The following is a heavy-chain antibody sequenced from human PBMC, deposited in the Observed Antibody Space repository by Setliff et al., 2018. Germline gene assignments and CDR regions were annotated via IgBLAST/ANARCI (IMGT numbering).Heavy chain of an antibody. D-gene: IGHD3-3*01. CDR2: IYTSWST. CDR1: DDSISSRHYY. CDR3: ARMSGFQYMDV. Sequence: SETLSLTCTVSDDSISSRHYYWSWIRQPAGKGLEWLSQIYTSWSTNYNPSLKGRATLSIDAYKRQFSLTLTSVTAADTAVYYCARMSGFQYMDVWGKGTTVTVSS. J-gene: IGHJ6*03. V-gene: IGHV4-61*09.